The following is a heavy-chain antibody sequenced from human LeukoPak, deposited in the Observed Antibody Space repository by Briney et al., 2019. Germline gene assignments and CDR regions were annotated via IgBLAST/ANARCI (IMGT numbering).Heavy chain of an antibody. CDR2: IYHSGST. CDR1: GGSISSGGYY. V-gene: IGHV4-30-2*01. J-gene: IGHJ3*02. D-gene: IGHD2-2*01. CDR3: ARANAGRRAFDI. Sequence: PSETLSLTCTVSGGSISSGGYYWSWIRQPPGKGLEWIGYIYHSGSTYYNPSLKSRVTISVDRSKNQFSLKLSSVTAADTAVYYCARANAGRRAFDIWGQGTMVTVSS.